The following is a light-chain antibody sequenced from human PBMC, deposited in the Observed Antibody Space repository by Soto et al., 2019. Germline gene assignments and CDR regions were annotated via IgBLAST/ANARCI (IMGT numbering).Light chain of an antibody. Sequence: QAVVTQPPSASXXPGQXVTXXCXXSXSNIGSNTVNWYQQLPGTAPKLLIYNNNQRPSGVPDRFSGSKSGTSASLAISGLQSEDEADYYCAAWDDSLNGLVFGTGTKVTVL. V-gene: IGLV1-44*01. CDR2: NNN. CDR3: AAWDDSLNGLV. CDR1: XSNIGSNT. J-gene: IGLJ1*01.